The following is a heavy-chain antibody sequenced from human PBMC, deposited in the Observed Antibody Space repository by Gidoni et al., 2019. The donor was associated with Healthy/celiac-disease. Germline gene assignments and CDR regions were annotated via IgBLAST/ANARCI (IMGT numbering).Heavy chain of an antibody. CDR3: AKEGRYFDWYDAFDI. J-gene: IGHJ3*02. V-gene: IGHV3-30*18. CDR1: GFTSSSYG. D-gene: IGHD3-9*01. Sequence: QVQLVESGGGVVQPGRSLRLSCAASGFTSSSYGMHWVRQAPGKGLEWVAVISYDGSNKYYADSVKGRFTISRDNSKNTLYLQMNSLRAEDTAVYYCAKEGRYFDWYDAFDIWGQGTMVTVSS. CDR2: ISYDGSNK.